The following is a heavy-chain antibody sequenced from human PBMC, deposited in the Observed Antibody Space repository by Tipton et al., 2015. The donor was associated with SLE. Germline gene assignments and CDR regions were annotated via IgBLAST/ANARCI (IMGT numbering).Heavy chain of an antibody. Sequence: TLSLTCTVSGGSISSHYWSWVQQPPGKGLEWIGYIYYSGSTYYNPSLKSRVTISVDTSKNQFSLKLSSVTAADTAVYYCARQRIVAVPAGWFDPWGQGTLVTVSS. D-gene: IGHD2-2*01. V-gene: IGHV4-59*04. J-gene: IGHJ5*02. CDR3: ARQRIVAVPAGWFDP. CDR2: IYYSGST. CDR1: GGSISSHY.